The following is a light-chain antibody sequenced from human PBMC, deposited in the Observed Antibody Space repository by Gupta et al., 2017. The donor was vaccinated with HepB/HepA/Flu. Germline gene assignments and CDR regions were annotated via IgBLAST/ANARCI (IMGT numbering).Light chain of an antibody. CDR3: QSDDSSTPGV. J-gene: IGLJ7*01. CDR2: EDK. CDR1: SGSIASNY. V-gene: IGLV6-57*03. Sequence: FLLPPPHSVSESPGPPVTISCTRSSGSIASNYVQWYQQRPGSAPTTVIYEDKQRPPGGPDRFSGSFDSSSNAASLTISGQKTEDEADYYCQSDDSSTPGVFGGGTQLTVL.